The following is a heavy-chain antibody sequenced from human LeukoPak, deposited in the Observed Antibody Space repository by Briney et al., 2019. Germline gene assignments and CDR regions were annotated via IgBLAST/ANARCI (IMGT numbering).Heavy chain of an antibody. J-gene: IGHJ4*02. CDR1: GFMFSSFL. Sequence: GSLRLSCAASGFMFSSFLMSWVRQAPGKGLEWVGRIKSKTDGGTTDYAAPVKGRFTISRDDSKNTLYLQMNSLKTEDTAVYYCTTFIVATIRSSPAYFDYWGQGTLVTVSS. D-gene: IGHD5-12*01. CDR2: IKSKTDGGTT. CDR3: TTFIVATIRSSPAYFDY. V-gene: IGHV3-15*01.